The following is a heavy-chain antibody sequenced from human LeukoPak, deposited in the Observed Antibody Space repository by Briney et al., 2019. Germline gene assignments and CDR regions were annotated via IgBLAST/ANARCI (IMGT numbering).Heavy chain of an antibody. CDR3: ARMNLPTFFGVAPKPPHYYYYMDV. V-gene: IGHV1-18*01. CDR2: ISAYNGNT. Sequence: GASVKVSCKASGYTFTSYGISWVRQAPGQGLEWMGWISAYNGNTNYAQKLQGRVTMTTDTSTSTAYMELRSLRSDDTAVYYCARMNLPTFFGVAPKPPHYYYYMDVWGKGTTVTVSS. J-gene: IGHJ6*03. D-gene: IGHD3-3*01. CDR1: GYTFTSYG.